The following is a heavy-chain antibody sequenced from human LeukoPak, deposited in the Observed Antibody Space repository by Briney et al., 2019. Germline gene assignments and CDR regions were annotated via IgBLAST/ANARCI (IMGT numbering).Heavy chain of an antibody. J-gene: IGHJ6*02. CDR3: AREKGPDIVVYYYYGMDV. CDR2: INPNSGGT. V-gene: IGHV1-2*02. Sequence: GASVKVSCKASGGTFSSYAISWVRQAPGQGLEWMGWINPNSGGTNYAQKFQGRVTMTRDTSISTAYMELSRLRSDDTAVYYCAREKGPDIVVYYYYGMDVWGQGTTVTVSS. D-gene: IGHD2-15*01. CDR1: GGTFSSYA.